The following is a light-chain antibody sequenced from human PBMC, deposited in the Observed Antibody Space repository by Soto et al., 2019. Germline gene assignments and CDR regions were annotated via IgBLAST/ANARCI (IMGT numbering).Light chain of an antibody. CDR3: QQYHNWPPIT. V-gene: IGKV3-20*01. J-gene: IGKJ5*01. CDR2: DAS. Sequence: DIVLTQSPGTLSLSPGERATLSCRASQTISNNYLAWYQQKPGQTPRLLIFDASSRATGIPDRFRGSGSGTDFTLTISGLQHEDFAVYYCQQYHNWPPITFGQGTRLEIK. CDR1: QTISNNY.